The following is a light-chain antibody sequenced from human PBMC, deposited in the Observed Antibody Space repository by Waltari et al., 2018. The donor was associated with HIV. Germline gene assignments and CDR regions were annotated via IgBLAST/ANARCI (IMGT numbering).Light chain of an antibody. V-gene: IGLV1-44*01. CDR1: SSNTGSNP. CDR2: TNI. CDR3: AVWDDSLRSVL. Sequence: QSVLTQPPSASGTPGQRVNISRSGGSSNTGSNPVKWYRQFPGEAPKLLIYTNIQRPSGVPDRFSGSKSGTSASLAISGLQSEDEADFYCAVWDDSLRSVLFGGGTRLTVL. J-gene: IGLJ3*02.